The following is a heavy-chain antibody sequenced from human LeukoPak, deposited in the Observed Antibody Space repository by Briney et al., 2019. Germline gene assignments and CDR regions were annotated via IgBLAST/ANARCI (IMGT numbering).Heavy chain of an antibody. CDR2: IYYSGST. D-gene: IGHD2-15*01. J-gene: IGHJ5*02. V-gene: IGHV4-39*01. CDR3: ARGWWFDP. CDR1: GGSISSSYYY. Sequence: SETLSLTCTVSGGSISSSYYYWGWIRQPPGKGLEWIGSIYYSGSTYYNPSLKSRVTISVDTSKNQFSLKLRSVTAADTAVYYCARGWWFDPWGQGTLVTVSS.